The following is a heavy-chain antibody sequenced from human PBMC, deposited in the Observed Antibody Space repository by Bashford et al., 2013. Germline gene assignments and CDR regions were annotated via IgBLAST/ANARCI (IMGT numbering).Heavy chain of an antibody. Sequence: ASVKVSCKASGYTFTGYYMHWVRQAPGQGLEWMGWINPNSGGTNYAQKFQGRVTMTRDTSISTAYMELSRLRSDDTAVYYCARDTRSALYGDAYFDYWGQGTLVTVSS. CDR2: INPNSGGT. D-gene: IGHD4-17*01. J-gene: IGHJ4*02. CDR1: GYTFTGYY. V-gene: IGHV1-2*02. CDR3: ARDTRSALYGDAYFDY.